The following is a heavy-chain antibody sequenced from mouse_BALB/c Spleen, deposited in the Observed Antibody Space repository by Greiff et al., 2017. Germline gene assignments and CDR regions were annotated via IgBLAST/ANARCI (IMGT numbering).Heavy chain of an antibody. Sequence: EVQLQQSGAELVKPGASVKLSCTASGFNIKDTYMHWVKQRPEQGLEWIGRIDPANGNTKYDPKFQGKATITADTSSNTAYLQLSSLTSEDTAVYYCAIYYDYDQAWFAYWGQGTLVTVSA. CDR1: GFNIKDTY. V-gene: IGHV14-3*02. CDR2: IDPANGNT. J-gene: IGHJ3*01. CDR3: AIYYDYDQAWFAY. D-gene: IGHD2-4*01.